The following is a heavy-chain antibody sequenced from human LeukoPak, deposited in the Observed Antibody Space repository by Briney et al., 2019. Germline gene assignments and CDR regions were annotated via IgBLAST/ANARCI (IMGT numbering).Heavy chain of an antibody. CDR1: GYTFTGYY. D-gene: IGHD1-26*01. V-gene: IGHV1-2*02. Sequence: ASVKVSFKASGYTFTGYYMHWVRQAPGQGLEWMGWINPNSGGTNYAQKFQGRVTMTRDTSISTAYMELSRLRCDDTAVYYCARRRGISGIHSYNWFDPWGQGTLVTVSS. J-gene: IGHJ5*02. CDR2: INPNSGGT. CDR3: ARRRGISGIHSYNWFDP.